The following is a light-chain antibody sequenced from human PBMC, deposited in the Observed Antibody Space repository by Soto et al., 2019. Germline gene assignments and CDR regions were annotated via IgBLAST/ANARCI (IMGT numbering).Light chain of an antibody. J-gene: IGLJ1*01. CDR1: NSNIGSNT. Sequence: QSVLTQPPSASGTPGQRVTISCSGGNSNIGSNTVNWYQQLPGTAPKLLIYYDNLRPSGVPDRISGSKSGTSASLAISGLQSDDEADYYCAAWDDSLNGRVFGTGTNVTVL. V-gene: IGLV1-44*01. CDR3: AAWDDSLNGRV. CDR2: YDN.